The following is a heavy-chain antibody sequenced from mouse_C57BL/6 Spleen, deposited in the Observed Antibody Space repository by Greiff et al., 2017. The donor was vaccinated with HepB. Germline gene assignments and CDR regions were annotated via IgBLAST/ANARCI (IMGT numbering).Heavy chain of an antibody. CDR3: ARLWIFSYDYDAGYAMDY. V-gene: IGHV1-72*01. J-gene: IGHJ4*01. Sequence: QVQLQQPGAELVKPGASVKLSCKASGYTFTSYWMHWVKQRPGRGLEWIGRIDPNSGGTKYNEKFKSKATLTVDKPSSTAYMQLSSLTSEDSAVYYCARLWIFSYDYDAGYAMDYWGQGTSVTVSS. D-gene: IGHD2-4*01. CDR1: GYTFTSYW. CDR2: IDPNSGGT.